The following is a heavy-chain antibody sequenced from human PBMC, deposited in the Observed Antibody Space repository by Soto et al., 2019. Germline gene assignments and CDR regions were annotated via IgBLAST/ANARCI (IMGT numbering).Heavy chain of an antibody. D-gene: IGHD1-26*01. V-gene: IGHV4-61*01. Sequence: SETLSLTCTVSGGSVSSGSYYWSWIRQPPGKGLEWIGYIYYSGSTNYNPSLKSRVTISVDTSKNQFSLKLSSVTAADTAVYYCARDRLSGSYLGIYFDYWGQGTLVTVSS. CDR2: IYYSGST. J-gene: IGHJ4*02. CDR1: GGSVSSGSYY. CDR3: ARDRLSGSYLGIYFDY.